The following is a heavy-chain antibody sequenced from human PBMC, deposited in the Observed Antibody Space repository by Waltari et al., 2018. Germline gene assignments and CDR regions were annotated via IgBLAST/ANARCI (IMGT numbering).Heavy chain of an antibody. CDR2: INHSGST. CDR1: GGSFSGYY. CDR3: ASMSTAMVGPQDY. V-gene: IGHV4-34*01. J-gene: IGHJ4*02. D-gene: IGHD5-18*01. Sequence: QVQLQQWGAGLLKPSETLSLTCAVYGGSFSGYYWSWIRQPPGKGLEWIGEINHSGSTNYTPSLKSRVTISVDTSKNQFSLKLSSVTAADTAVYYCASMSTAMVGPQDYWGQGTLVTVSS.